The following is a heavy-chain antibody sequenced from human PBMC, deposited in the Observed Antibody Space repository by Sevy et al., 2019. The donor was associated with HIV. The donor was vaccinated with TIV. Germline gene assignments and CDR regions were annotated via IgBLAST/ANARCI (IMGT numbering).Heavy chain of an antibody. Sequence: GGSLRLSCAASGFTFSSYSMNWVRQAPGKGLEWVSYYSSSSSYIYYADSVKGRFTISRDNAKNSLYLQMNSLRAEDTAVYYCASLIQEYCSSTSCYYKHFDYWGQGTLVTVSS. CDR2: YSSSSSYI. CDR1: GFTFSSYS. CDR3: ASLIQEYCSSTSCYYKHFDY. V-gene: IGHV3-21*01. D-gene: IGHD2-2*01. J-gene: IGHJ4*02.